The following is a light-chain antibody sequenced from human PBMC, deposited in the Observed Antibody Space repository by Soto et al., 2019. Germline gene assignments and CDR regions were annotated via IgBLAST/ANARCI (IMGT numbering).Light chain of an antibody. J-gene: IGKJ1*01. CDR3: QQYNNRWT. V-gene: IGKV3-15*01. CDR1: QSVSSS. CDR2: GAS. Sequence: EIVMTQSPATLSVSPGERATLSCRASQSVSSSLAWYQQKPGQAPRLLIYGASTRATGIPARFSGSGSETEFTLTISSLQSEDSAVYYCQQYNNRWTFGQGNKVEIK.